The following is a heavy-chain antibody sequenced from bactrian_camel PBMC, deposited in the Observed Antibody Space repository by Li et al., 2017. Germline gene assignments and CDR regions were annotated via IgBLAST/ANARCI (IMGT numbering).Heavy chain of an antibody. CDR1: ELADTNYC. J-gene: IGHJ6*01. V-gene: IGHV3S1*01. D-gene: IGHD6*01. CDR3: ASEYDGSWFGGVGY. CDR2: FKNTDGATT. Sequence: HVQLVESGGGSVQPGGSLRLSCRISELADTNYCMGWFRQAPGKGLEWVSTFKNTDGATTYYADSLKGRFTISRDNAKNTLYLQMSNLKTEDTAVYYCASEYDGSWFGGVGYWGQGTQVTVS.